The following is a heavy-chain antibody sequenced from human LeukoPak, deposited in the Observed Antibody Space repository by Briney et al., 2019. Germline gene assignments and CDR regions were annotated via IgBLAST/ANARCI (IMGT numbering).Heavy chain of an antibody. CDR2: INYSGST. J-gene: IGHJ4*02. D-gene: IGHD2-2*02. CDR3: ARGDIVVVPAAIRGNYFDY. V-gene: IGHV4-39*07. CDR1: GGSISSSSYY. Sequence: SETLSLTCTVSGGSISSSSYYWGWIRQPPGKGLEWIGSINYSGSTYYNPSLKSRVTISVDTSKNQFSLKLSSVTAADTAVYYCARGDIVVVPAAIRGNYFDYWGQGTLVTVSS.